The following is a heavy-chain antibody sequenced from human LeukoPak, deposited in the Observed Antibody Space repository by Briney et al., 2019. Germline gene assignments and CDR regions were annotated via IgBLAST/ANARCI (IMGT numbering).Heavy chain of an antibody. J-gene: IGHJ6*03. CDR3: ARDWGRSLYYYYYMDV. V-gene: IGHV3-30*02. Sequence: GGSLRLSCATSGFTFSTYGMHWVRQAPGKGLEWVAFIRFDGSNVGSNVYYADSVKGRFTISRDNSKNTLYLQMNSLRAEDTAVYYCARDWGRSLYYYYYMDVWGKGTTVTVSS. CDR1: GFTFSTYG. CDR2: IRFDGSNVGSNV. D-gene: IGHD3-16*01.